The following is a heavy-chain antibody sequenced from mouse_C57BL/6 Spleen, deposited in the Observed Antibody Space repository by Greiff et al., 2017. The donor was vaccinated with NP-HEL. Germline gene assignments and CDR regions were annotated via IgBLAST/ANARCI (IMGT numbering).Heavy chain of an antibody. V-gene: IGHV1-82*01. CDR1: GYAFSSSW. CDR2: IYPGDGDT. CDR3: ARRGSSGYGAMDY. Sequence: VQLQQSGPELVKPGASVKISCKASGYAFSSSWMNWVKQRPGKGLEWIGRIYPGDGDTNYNGKFKGKATLTADKSSSTAYMQLSSLTSEDSAVYFCARRGSSGYGAMDYWGQGTSVTVSS. D-gene: IGHD3-2*02. J-gene: IGHJ4*01.